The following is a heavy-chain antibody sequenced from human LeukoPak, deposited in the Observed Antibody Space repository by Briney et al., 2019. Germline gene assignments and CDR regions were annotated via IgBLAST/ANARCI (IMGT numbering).Heavy chain of an antibody. D-gene: IGHD6-13*01. CDR2: IIPIFGTA. Sequence: GASVKVSCKASGGTFSSYAISWVRQAPGQGLEWMGGIIPIFGTANYAQKFQGRVTITADESTSTAYMELSSLRSEDTAVYYCARGLRMAAADTPWDYWGQGTLVTVSS. V-gene: IGHV1-69*01. J-gene: IGHJ4*02. CDR3: ARGLRMAAADTPWDY. CDR1: GGTFSSYA.